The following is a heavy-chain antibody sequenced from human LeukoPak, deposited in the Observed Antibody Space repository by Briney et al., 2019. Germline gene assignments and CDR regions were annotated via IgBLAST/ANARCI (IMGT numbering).Heavy chain of an antibody. CDR2: INPKSGDT. CDR3: ARERGRGPDTALDY. J-gene: IGHJ4*02. CDR1: GYSFADYY. D-gene: IGHD5-18*01. Sequence: ASVKVSCKTSGYSFADYYMHWVRQAPGQGLEWMGWINPKSGDTNYAQNFQGRVTMTRDTSFRTACMEVSRLRSDDTGVYYCARERGRGPDTALDYWGQGSLVTVSS. V-gene: IGHV1-2*02.